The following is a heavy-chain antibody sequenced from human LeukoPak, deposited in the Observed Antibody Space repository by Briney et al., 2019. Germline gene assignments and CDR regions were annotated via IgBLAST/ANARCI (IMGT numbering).Heavy chain of an antibody. CDR3: ARGLHYRSSWYLVDY. V-gene: IGHV1-8*03. Sequence: GASVKVSCKASGYTFSSYDINWVRQATGQGLEWLGWMNPNSGHTGYAHKFQGRVTFTRNTSISTAYMELSSLTSEDSAVYYCARGLHYRSSWYLVDYWGQGTLVTVSS. D-gene: IGHD6-13*01. J-gene: IGHJ4*02. CDR2: MNPNSGHT. CDR1: GYTFSSYD.